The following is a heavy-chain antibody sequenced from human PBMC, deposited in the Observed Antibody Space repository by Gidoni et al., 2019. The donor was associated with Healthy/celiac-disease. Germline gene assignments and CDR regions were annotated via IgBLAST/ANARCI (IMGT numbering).Heavy chain of an antibody. Sequence: QVQLVQSGAEVKKPGASVKFSCKASGYTFTRYDINWVRQATGQGLEWMGWMNPNSGNTGYAQKFQGRVTMTRNTSISTAYMELSSLRSEDTAVYYCARGDYGSGSYDYGMDVWGQGTTVTVSS. J-gene: IGHJ6*02. D-gene: IGHD3-10*01. V-gene: IGHV1-8*01. CDR1: GYTFTRYD. CDR2: MNPNSGNT. CDR3: ARGDYGSGSYDYGMDV.